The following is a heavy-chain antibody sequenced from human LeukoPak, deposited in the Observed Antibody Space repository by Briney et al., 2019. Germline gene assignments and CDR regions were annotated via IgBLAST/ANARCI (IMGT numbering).Heavy chain of an antibody. Sequence: KPSETLSLTCTVSGGSISSYYWSWIRQPPGKGLEWIGYIYYSGSTNYNPSLKSRVTISVDTSKNQFSLKLSSVTAADTAVYYCARCYYYGSGSYLGSYYFDYWGQGTLVTVSS. CDR2: IYYSGST. V-gene: IGHV4-59*01. D-gene: IGHD3-10*01. J-gene: IGHJ4*02. CDR3: ARCYYYGSGSYLGSYYFDY. CDR1: GGSISSYY.